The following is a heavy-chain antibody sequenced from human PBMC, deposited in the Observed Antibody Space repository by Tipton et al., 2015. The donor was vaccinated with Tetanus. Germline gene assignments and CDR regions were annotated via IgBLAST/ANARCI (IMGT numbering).Heavy chain of an antibody. D-gene: IGHD3-10*01. CDR1: GLFFKNAW. V-gene: IGHV3-23*01. Sequence: SLRLSCTTSGLFFKNAWMNWVRQAPGKGLEWVSGISSSGGSTYYADSVKGRFTISRDNSKNTLFLQMNSLRAEDTAVYFCANMDTYFYHGRDVWGQGTTVTVSS. J-gene: IGHJ6*02. CDR2: ISSSGGST. CDR3: ANMDTYFYHGRDV.